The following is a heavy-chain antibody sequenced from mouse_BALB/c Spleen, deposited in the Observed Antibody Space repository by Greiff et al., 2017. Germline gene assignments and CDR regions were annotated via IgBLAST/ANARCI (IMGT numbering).Heavy chain of an antibody. D-gene: IGHD2-1*01. CDR1: GDSITSGY. CDR3: ARWGGNYEGAMDY. J-gene: IGHJ4*01. Sequence: EVKLQESGPSLVKPSQTLSLTCSVTGDSITSGYWNWIRKFPGNKLEYMGYISYSGSTYYNPSLKSRISITRDTSKNQYYLQLNSVTTEDTATYYCARWGGNYEGAMDYWGQGTSVTVSS. V-gene: IGHV3-8*02. CDR2: ISYSGST.